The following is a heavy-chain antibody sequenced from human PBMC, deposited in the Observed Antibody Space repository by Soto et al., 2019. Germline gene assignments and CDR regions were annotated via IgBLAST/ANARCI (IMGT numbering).Heavy chain of an antibody. CDR1: GGTFSSYA. CDR3: AREADYDFV. Sequence: QVQLVQSGAEVKKPGSSVTVSCKASGGTFSSYAISWVRQAPGQGLEWMGGIIPIFGTATYAQKVQGRVTITADESTSTADMELSSLRSEDTAVYYCAREADYDFVWGQGTTVTFSS. V-gene: IGHV1-69*01. J-gene: IGHJ6*02. CDR2: IIPIFGTA. D-gene: IGHD3-3*01.